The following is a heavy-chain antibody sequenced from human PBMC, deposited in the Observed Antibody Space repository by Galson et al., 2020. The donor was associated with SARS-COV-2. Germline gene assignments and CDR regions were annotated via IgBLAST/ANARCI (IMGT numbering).Heavy chain of an antibody. Sequence: GGSLRLSCAASGFTFSDYYMSWIRQAPGKGLEWVSYISSSSSYTNYADSGKGRFTISRHNAKNSLYLQMNSLRAEDTAVYYCVRDEVIAKRFDYWGQGTLVTVSS. CDR1: GFTFSDYY. CDR2: ISSSSSYT. D-gene: IGHD3-16*02. J-gene: IGHJ4*02. CDR3: VRDEVIAKRFDY. V-gene: IGHV3-11*05.